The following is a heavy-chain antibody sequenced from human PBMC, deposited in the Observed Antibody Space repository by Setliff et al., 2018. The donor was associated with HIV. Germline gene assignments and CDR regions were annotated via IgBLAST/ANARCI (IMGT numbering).Heavy chain of an antibody. CDR3: ARQDDFWSGSNWFDL. V-gene: IGHV4-39*01. Sequence: PSETLSLTCTVSGGSISTDNYYWGWIRQPPGKGLEWIANIYYTGNTYYNPSLRSRVTISIDTSKNQFSLKLTSVTAADTAVYYCARQDDFWSGSNWFDLWGQGTLVTVSS. J-gene: IGHJ5*02. D-gene: IGHD3-3*01. CDR2: IYYTGNT. CDR1: GGSISTDNYY.